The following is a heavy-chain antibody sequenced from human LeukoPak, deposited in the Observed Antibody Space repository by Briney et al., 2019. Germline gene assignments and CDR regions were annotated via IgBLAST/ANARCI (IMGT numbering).Heavy chain of an antibody. CDR3: ARLALPGPIYYFDY. D-gene: IGHD6-19*01. CDR2: IYYSGVT. Sequence: PSETLSLTCTVSGGSISISSYYWGWIRQPPGKGLEWIGSIYYSGVTYYNPSLKSRVTLSVDTSKNQFSLKLSSVTASDTAVYYCARLALPGPIYYFDYWGQGTLVTVSS. J-gene: IGHJ4*02. V-gene: IGHV4-39*01. CDR1: GGSISISSYY.